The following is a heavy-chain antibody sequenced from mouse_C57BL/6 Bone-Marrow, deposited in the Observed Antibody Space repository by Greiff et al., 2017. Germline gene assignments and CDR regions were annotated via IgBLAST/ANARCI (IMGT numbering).Heavy chain of an antibody. V-gene: IGHV1-82*01. J-gene: IGHJ3*01. CDR3: ARSEGAQSCAY. CDR2: IYPGDGDT. CDR1: GYAFSSSW. Sequence: VKLMESGPELVKPGASVKISCKASGYAFSSSWMNWVKQRPGKGLEWIGRIYPGDGDTNYNGKFKGKATLTADKSSSTAYMQLSSLTSEDSAVYFCARSEGAQSCAYWGQGTLVTVSA. D-gene: IGHD3-2*02.